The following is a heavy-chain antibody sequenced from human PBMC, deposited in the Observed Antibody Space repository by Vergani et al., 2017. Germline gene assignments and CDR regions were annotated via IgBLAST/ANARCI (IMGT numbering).Heavy chain of an antibody. J-gene: IGHJ3*02. CDR2: ISYDGSNK. D-gene: IGHD1-7*01. Sequence: VQLVESGGGVVQPGRSLRLSCAASGFTFSSYAMHWVRQAPGKGLEWVAVISYDGSNKYYADSVKGRFTISRDNSKNTLYLQMNSLRAEDTAVYYCARGQIPRNYILSAFDIWGQGTMVTVSS. V-gene: IGHV3-30-3*01. CDR3: ARGQIPRNYILSAFDI. CDR1: GFTFSSYA.